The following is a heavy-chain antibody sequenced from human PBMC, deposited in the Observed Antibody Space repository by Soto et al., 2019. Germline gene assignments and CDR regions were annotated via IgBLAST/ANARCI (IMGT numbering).Heavy chain of an antibody. Sequence: EILSLTSTVSGGSMSRFYWTWIRQPPGKGLEWIGHIFSSGTTNYNPPLKSRVTMSVDTSKNQFSLIMTSVTAADTAVYYCARSGSYYGTLGGWGQGTVVTGSS. V-gene: IGHV4-59*01. CDR1: GGSMSRFY. D-gene: IGHD1-26*01. CDR2: IFSSGTT. J-gene: IGHJ4*02. CDR3: ARSGSYYGTLGG.